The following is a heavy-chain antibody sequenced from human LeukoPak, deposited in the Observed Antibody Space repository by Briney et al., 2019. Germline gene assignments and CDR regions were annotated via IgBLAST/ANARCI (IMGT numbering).Heavy chain of an antibody. CDR3: ASARQRHCTNGVCPSLTDS. CDR2: IIRGLGIS. V-gene: IGHV1-69*04. D-gene: IGHD2-8*01. Sequence: GSSVKVSCKASGGTFSSYAISWVRQAPGQGLEWMGRIIRGLGISNYAQKFQGRVTITADKSTSTTYMELSSLRSEDTAVYYCASARQRHCTNGVCPSLTDSWGQGTLVTVSS. CDR1: GGTFSSYA. J-gene: IGHJ4*02.